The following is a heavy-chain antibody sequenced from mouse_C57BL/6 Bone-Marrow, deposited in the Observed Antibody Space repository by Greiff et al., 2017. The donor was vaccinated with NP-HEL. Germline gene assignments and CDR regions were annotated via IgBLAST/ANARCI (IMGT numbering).Heavy chain of an antibody. J-gene: IGHJ3*01. Sequence: QVQLQQPGAELVTPGASVKLSCKASGSTFTSYWMHWVTQRPGQGLEWIGMIHPNSGSTNYNEKFKSKATLTVDKSSHTAYMHISSLTSEDSAVYYCSREGAWFAYWGQGTLVTVSA. CDR1: GSTFTSYW. CDR2: IHPNSGST. CDR3: SREGAWFAY. V-gene: IGHV1-64*01.